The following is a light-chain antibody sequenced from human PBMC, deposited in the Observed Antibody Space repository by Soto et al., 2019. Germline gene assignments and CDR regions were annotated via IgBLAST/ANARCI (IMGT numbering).Light chain of an antibody. CDR3: QQLNSFPLT. CDR1: QAISSY. Sequence: DIQLTQSPSFLSASVGDRVTITCRASQAISSYLAWYQRKPGKAPKLLIYAASTLQSGVPSTFSGSGSGTEFTLTISSLQPEDFATYDCQQLNSFPLTFGGGTKVEIK. J-gene: IGKJ4*01. V-gene: IGKV1-9*01. CDR2: AAS.